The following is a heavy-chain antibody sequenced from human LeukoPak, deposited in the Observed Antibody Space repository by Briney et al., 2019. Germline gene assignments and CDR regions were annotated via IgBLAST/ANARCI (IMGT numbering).Heavy chain of an antibody. D-gene: IGHD1-26*01. CDR2: IKSKTDGGTT. V-gene: IGHV3-15*01. J-gene: IGHJ4*02. CDR1: GFTVSSNY. CDR3: TTAPLFSGSYPFDY. Sequence: GGSLRLSCAASGFTVSSNYMSWVRQAPGKGLEWVGRIKSKTDGGTTDYAAPVKGRFTISRDDSKNTLYLQMNSLQTEDTAVYYCTTAPLFSGSYPFDYWGQGTLVTVSS.